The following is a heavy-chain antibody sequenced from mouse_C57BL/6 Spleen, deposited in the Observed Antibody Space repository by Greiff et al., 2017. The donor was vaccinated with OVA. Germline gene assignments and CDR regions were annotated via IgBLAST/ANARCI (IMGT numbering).Heavy chain of an antibody. V-gene: IGHV5-6*01. Sequence: EVQVVESGGDLVKPGGSLKLSCAASGFTFSSYGMSWVRQTPDKRLEWVATISRGGSYTYYPDSVKGRFAISRDNAKNTLYLQMSSLKSEDTAMYYCARSTGTPAWFACWGQGTLVTVSA. CDR2: ISRGGSYT. CDR1: GFTFSSYG. J-gene: IGHJ3*01. CDR3: ARSTGTPAWFAC. D-gene: IGHD4-1*02.